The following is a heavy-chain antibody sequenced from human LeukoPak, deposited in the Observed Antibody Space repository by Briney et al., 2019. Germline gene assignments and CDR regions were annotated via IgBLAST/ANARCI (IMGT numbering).Heavy chain of an antibody. CDR2: IKQDGSEK. CDR1: GFTFSSYW. V-gene: IGHV3-7*01. J-gene: IGHJ2*01. Sequence: PGGSLRLSCAASGFTFSSYWMSWVRQAPGKGLEWVANIKQDGSEKYYVDSGKGRFTISRDNAENSLYLQMNSLRAEDTAVYYCARGGYGAGSYYNVWYFDLWGRGTLVTVSS. CDR3: ARGGYGAGSYYNVWYFDL. D-gene: IGHD3-10*01.